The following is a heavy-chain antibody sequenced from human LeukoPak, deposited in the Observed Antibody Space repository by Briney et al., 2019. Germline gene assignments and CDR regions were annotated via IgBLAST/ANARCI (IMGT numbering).Heavy chain of an antibody. CDR1: GFTFSSYA. D-gene: IGHD6-19*01. J-gene: IGHJ4*02. V-gene: IGHV3-23*01. CDR3: AKTYSSGWYHDDY. Sequence: GGSLRLSCAASGFTFSSYAMSWVRQAPGKGLEWVSAISGSGGSAYYADSVKGRFTISRDNSKNTLYLQMNSLRAEDTAVYYCAKTYSSGWYHDDYWGQGTLVTVSS. CDR2: ISGSGGSA.